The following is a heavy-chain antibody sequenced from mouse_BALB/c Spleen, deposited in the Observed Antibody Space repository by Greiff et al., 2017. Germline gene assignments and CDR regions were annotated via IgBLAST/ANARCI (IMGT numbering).Heavy chain of an antibody. V-gene: IGHV6-6*02. D-gene: IGHD2-3*01. Sequence: EVKVEESGGGLVQPGGSMKLSCVASGFTFSNYWMNWVRQSPEKGLEWVAEIRLKSNNYATHYAESVKGRFTISRDDSKSSVYLQMNNLRAEDTGIYYCTRQDGYYWYFDVWGAGTTVTVSS. CDR2: IRLKSNNYAT. CDR3: TRQDGYYWYFDV. CDR1: GFTFSNYW. J-gene: IGHJ1*01.